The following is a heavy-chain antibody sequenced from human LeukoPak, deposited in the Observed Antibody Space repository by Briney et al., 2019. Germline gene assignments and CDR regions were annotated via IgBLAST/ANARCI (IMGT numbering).Heavy chain of an antibody. D-gene: IGHD6-6*01. Sequence: GGALRLSCVDSGFTFRNHWMHWVRPTPGRGVVWVSRISSDGSSATYADSVKGRFTISRENAKNKLYLQMNNLRAEDTAMYYCARDQRVTGRPDIDYWGQGTLVIVSS. CDR2: ISSDGSSA. J-gene: IGHJ4*02. CDR3: ARDQRVTGRPDIDY. V-gene: IGHV3-74*03. CDR1: GFTFRNHW.